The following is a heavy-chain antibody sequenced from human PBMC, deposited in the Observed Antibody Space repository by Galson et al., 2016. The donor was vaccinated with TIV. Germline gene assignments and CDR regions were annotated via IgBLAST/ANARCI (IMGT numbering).Heavy chain of an antibody. Sequence: SVKVSCKASGYTFTSYHINWVRQATGQGLEWMGWIHPDSGNTGYVQKFQGRVTTTRNISASTVYMELSSLRSEDTAVYYCARSWSVVAPNWVDPWGQGTLVTVSS. D-gene: IGHD2-2*01. V-gene: IGHV1-8*02. CDR2: IHPDSGNT. CDR1: GYTFTSYH. CDR3: ARSWSVVAPNWVDP. J-gene: IGHJ5*02.